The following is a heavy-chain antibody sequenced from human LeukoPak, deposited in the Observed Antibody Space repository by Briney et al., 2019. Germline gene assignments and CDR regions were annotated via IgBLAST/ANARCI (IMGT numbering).Heavy chain of an antibody. CDR3: ARAIWYGSGTTAFDY. CDR2: IYTSGITNYNT. Sequence: ETLSLTCTVSGGSFSSYYWSWIRQPAGKGLEWIGRIYTSGITNYNTNYNPSLSSRVTMSVDTSKNQFSLKLNSATAADTAVYFCARAIWYGSGTTAFDYWGPGTLVTVSS. D-gene: IGHD3-10*01. J-gene: IGHJ4*02. V-gene: IGHV4-4*07. CDR1: GGSFSSYY.